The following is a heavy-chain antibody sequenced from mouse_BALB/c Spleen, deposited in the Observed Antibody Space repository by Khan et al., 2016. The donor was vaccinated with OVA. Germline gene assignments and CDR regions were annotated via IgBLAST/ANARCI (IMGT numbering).Heavy chain of an antibody. CDR1: GYSFTGYF. Sequence: VQLKESGPELVKPGASVKISCKASGYSFTGYFMNWVMQSHGKSLEWIGRIHPHIGETFYNQRFVDKATLTVDESSSTAHMELRSLASEDSAVYFCARKNGSDFDYRGQGNTLTVSS. D-gene: IGHD1-3*01. CDR2: IHPHIGET. J-gene: IGHJ2*01. CDR3: ARKNGSDFDY. V-gene: IGHV1-20*02.